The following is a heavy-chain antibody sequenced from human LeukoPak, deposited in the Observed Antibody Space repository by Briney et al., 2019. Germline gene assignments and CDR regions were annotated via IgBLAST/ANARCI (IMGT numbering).Heavy chain of an antibody. D-gene: IGHD3-9*01. V-gene: IGHV4-30-4*01. CDR1: GGPISSGDYY. Sequence: SETLSLTCTVSGGPISSGDYYWSWIRQPPGKGLEWIGYIYYSGSTYYNPSLKSRVTISVDTSKNQFSLKLSSVTAADTAVYYCARDRISGETYCDILTGYGYYYGMDVWGQGTTVTVSS. CDR2: IYYSGST. J-gene: IGHJ6*02. CDR3: ARDRISGETYCDILTGYGYYYGMDV.